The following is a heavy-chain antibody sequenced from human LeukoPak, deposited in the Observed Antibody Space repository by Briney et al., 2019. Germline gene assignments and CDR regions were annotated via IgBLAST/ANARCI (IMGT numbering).Heavy chain of an antibody. Sequence: ASVKVSCKASGGTFSSYAISWVRQAPGQGLEWMGGIIHIFGTANYAQKFQGRVTITADKSTSTAYMELSSLRSEDTAVYYCARDSNAPGVGATPYYFDYWGQGTLVTVSS. V-gene: IGHV1-69*06. CDR2: IIHIFGTA. D-gene: IGHD1-26*01. CDR3: ARDSNAPGVGATPYYFDY. CDR1: GGTFSSYA. J-gene: IGHJ4*02.